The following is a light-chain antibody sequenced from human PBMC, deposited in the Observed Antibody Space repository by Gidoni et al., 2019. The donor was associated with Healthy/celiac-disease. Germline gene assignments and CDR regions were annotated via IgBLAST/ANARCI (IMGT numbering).Light chain of an antibody. CDR2: DAS. J-gene: IGKJ4*01. Sequence: EIVLTQSPATLSLSPGERATLSCRASQSVSSYLAWYQQKPGQAPRLLIYDASNRATGIPARFSGSSSGTDFTLTISSLEPEDFAVYYCQQRSNWPPGSTFGGGTKVEIK. V-gene: IGKV3-11*01. CDR1: QSVSSY. CDR3: QQRSNWPPGST.